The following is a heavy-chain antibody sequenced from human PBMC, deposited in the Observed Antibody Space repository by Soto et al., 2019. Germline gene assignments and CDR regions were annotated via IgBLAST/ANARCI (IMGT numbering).Heavy chain of an antibody. Sequence: QVQLVQSGAEVKKPGSSVKVSCKASVGTFSSSAISWVRQAPGQGLEWMGGIIHIFGTANYAQKFQGRVTITADESTSTAYMELSSLRSEETAVYYCASLLRGYSGTGDYRGQGTLVTGSS. CDR2: IIHIFGTA. V-gene: IGHV1-69*12. CDR1: VGTFSSSA. CDR3: ASLLRGYSGTGDY. J-gene: IGHJ4*02. D-gene: IGHD5-12*01.